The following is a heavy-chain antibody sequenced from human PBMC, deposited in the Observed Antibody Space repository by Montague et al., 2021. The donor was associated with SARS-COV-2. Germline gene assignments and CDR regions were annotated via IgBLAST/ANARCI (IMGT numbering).Heavy chain of an antibody. CDR1: NGSISSNEW. D-gene: IGHD2-2*03. J-gene: IGHJ5*02. V-gene: IGHV4-4*02. CDR2: IFHTGGT. CDR3: ARGPGYSGMHNWFDP. Sequence: SETLSLTCVVSNGSISSNEWWSWVRQAPGKGLEWIGEIFHTGGTNYNPSLRSRVIISVDKSRNQFSLKVTSVTAADTAVYHCARGPGYSGMHNWFDPWGQGTLVTVSS.